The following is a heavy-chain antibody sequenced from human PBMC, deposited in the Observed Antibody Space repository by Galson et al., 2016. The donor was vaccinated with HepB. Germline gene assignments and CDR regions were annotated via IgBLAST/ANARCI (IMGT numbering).Heavy chain of an antibody. CDR1: GGSITSGGYY. V-gene: IGHV4-31*03. D-gene: IGHD3-10*01. CDR2: IHFSGST. CDR3: ARGRGVTGHTSGFDC. Sequence: TLSLTCNVSGGSITSGGYYWSWIRQHPGEGLEWIAYIHFSGSTSHNPSLESRLSISVDTSKNQFSLTLSSVTAADTAVYYCARGRGVTGHTSGFDCWGQGALVTVSS. J-gene: IGHJ4*02.